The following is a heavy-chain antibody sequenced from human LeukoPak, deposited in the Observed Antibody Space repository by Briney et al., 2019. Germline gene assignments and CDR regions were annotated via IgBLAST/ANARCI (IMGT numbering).Heavy chain of an antibody. Sequence: SETLSLTCAVYGDSFSGYYWSWIRQPPGKGLEWIAEINHRGSTHYNPSLKSRVNISADTSKNQFSLNLDSVTAADTAVYYCARSWAGMYYPFYYFDYWGQGSLVTVSS. V-gene: IGHV4-34*01. J-gene: IGHJ4*02. CDR1: GDSFSGYY. CDR3: ARSWAGMYYPFYYFDY. CDR2: INHRGST. D-gene: IGHD2-8*01.